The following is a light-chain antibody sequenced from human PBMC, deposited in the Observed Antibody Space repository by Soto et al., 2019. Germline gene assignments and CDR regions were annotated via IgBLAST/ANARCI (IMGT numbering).Light chain of an antibody. CDR1: QSVNSN. CDR3: QQYNNWPPGT. V-gene: IGKV3-15*01. J-gene: IGKJ1*01. Sequence: EIILTQSPATLSVSPGERATLSCRASQSVNSNLAWYQQKPGQAPRLLIYGASTRATGIPARFSGSGSGTEFTLTISSLQSEDFFIYYCQQYNNWPPGTFGQGTKVEIK. CDR2: GAS.